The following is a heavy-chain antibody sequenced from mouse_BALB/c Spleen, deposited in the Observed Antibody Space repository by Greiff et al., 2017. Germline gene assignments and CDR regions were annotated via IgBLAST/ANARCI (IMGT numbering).Heavy chain of an antibody. Sequence: EVQLQESGPGLVKPSQSLSLTCTVTGYSITSDYAWNWIRQFPGNKLEWMGYISYSGSTSYNPSLKSRISITRDTSKNQFFLQLNSVTTEDTATYYCARSADRYDYAMDYWGQGTSVTVSS. CDR1: GYSITSDYA. D-gene: IGHD2-14*01. CDR3: ARSADRYDYAMDY. V-gene: IGHV3-2*02. J-gene: IGHJ4*01. CDR2: ISYSGST.